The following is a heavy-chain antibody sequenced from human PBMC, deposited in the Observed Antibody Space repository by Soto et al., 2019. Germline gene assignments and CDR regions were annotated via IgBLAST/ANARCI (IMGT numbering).Heavy chain of an antibody. J-gene: IGHJ4*02. Sequence: ASVKVSCKASGYTFTSYDIDWVRQATGQGLEWMGWMNPNSGNTGYAQKFQGRVTMTRNTSISTAYMELSSLRSEDTAVYYCATYSSGWEEFDYWGQGTLVTVSS. D-gene: IGHD6-19*01. CDR1: GYTFTSYD. CDR2: MNPNSGNT. V-gene: IGHV1-8*01. CDR3: ATYSSGWEEFDY.